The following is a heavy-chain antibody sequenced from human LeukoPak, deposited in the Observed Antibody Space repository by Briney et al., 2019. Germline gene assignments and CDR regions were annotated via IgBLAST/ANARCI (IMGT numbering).Heavy chain of an antibody. Sequence: GGSLRLSCAASGFTVITNDMTWVRQAPGKGLEWVSVLFSDGNTKYADSVQGRFTISRDNSKNTLYLETNSLSPDDTAVYYCARGVEPLAANTLAYWGQGTLVTVSS. J-gene: IGHJ4*02. CDR3: ARGVEPLAANTLAY. D-gene: IGHD1-14*01. CDR1: GFTVITND. CDR2: LFSDGNT. V-gene: IGHV3-53*01.